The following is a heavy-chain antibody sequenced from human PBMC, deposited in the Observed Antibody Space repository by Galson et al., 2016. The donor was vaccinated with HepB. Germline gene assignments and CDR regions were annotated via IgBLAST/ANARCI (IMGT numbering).Heavy chain of an antibody. D-gene: IGHD5-12*01. CDR1: GFTFSSYW. V-gene: IGHV3-7*03. Sequence: SLRLSCAASGFTFSSYWVSWVRQAPGKGLEWVANIKQDGSEKYYVDSVKGRFTISRDNAKKSLYLQMNSLRAEDTAVYYCASGGYSGYEAFDIWGQGTMVTVSS. CDR3: ASGGYSGYEAFDI. CDR2: IKQDGSEK. J-gene: IGHJ3*02.